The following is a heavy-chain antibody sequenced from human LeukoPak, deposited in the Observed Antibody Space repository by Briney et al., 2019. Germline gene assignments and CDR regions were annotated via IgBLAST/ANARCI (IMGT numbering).Heavy chain of an antibody. CDR3: ARNGACSSTSCSNYYYYGMDV. CDR1: GGTFSSYA. CDR2: IIPIFGTA. V-gene: IGHV1-69*13. J-gene: IGHJ6*02. D-gene: IGHD2-2*01. Sequence: SVKVSCKASGGTFSSYAISWVRQAPGQELEWMGGIIPIFGTANYAQKFQGRVTITADESTSTAYMELSSLRSEDTAVYYCARNGACSSTSCSNYYYYGMDVWGQGTTVTVSS.